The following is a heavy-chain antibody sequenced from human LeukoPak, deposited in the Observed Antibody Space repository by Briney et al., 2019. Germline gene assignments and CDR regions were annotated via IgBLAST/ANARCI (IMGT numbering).Heavy chain of an antibody. CDR1: GFTFSSYG. J-gene: IGHJ6*02. CDR2: LSYDGGNK. CDR3: ARSYSYFYYGMDV. V-gene: IGHV3-30*03. Sequence: GRSLRLSCAASGFTFSSYGMHWVRQAPGKGLEWVAVLSYDGGNKYYAESVKGRFTISRDNSKDTLYLEMDTLRAEDTAAYYCARSYSYFYYGMDVWGQGTTVTVSS.